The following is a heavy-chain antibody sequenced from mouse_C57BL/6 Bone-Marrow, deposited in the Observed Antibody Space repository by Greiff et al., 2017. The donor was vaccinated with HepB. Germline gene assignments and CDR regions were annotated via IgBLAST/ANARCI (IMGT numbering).Heavy chain of an antibody. CDR3: AREHYYAMDY. CDR1: GFTFSDYY. CDR2: INYDGSST. Sequence: EVKVEESEGGLVQPGSSMKLSCTASGFTFSDYYMAWVRQVPEKGLEWVANINYDGSSTYYLDSLKSRFIISRDNAKNILYLRMSSLKSEDTATYYCAREHYYAMDYWGQGTSVTVSS. J-gene: IGHJ4*01. V-gene: IGHV5-16*01.